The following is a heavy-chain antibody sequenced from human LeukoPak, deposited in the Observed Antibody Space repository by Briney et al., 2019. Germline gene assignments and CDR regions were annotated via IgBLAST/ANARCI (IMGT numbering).Heavy chain of an antibody. J-gene: IGHJ4*02. CDR3: ATKGRNYDFWSGSSNFDY. V-gene: IGHV3-23*01. Sequence: GGSLRLSCAASGFAFSSYAMSWVRQAPGKGLEWVSSISGSTGNTYYADSVKGRLIISRANSKNTLYLQMNSLRAEDTAVYYCATKGRNYDFWSGSSNFDYWGQGILVTVSS. CDR1: GFAFSSYA. D-gene: IGHD3-3*01. CDR2: ISGSTGNT.